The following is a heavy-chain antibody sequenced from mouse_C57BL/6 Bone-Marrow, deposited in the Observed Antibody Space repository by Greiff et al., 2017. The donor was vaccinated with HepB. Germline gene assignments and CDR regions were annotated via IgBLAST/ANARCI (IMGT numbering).Heavy chain of an antibody. Sequence: QVQLQQSGAELVRPGASVTLSCTASGYTFTDYEMHWVKQTPVHGLEWIGAIDPETGGTASNQKFKGKAILTADKSSCKAYMELRSLTSEDSAVYYCTRYYYSSSPYWYFDVWGTGTTVTVAS. CDR2: IDPETGGT. CDR1: GYTFTDYE. CDR3: TRYYYSSSPYWYFDV. D-gene: IGHD1-1*01. V-gene: IGHV1-15*01. J-gene: IGHJ1*03.